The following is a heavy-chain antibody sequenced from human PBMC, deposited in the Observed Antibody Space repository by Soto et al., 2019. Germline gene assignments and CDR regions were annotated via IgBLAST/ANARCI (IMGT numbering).Heavy chain of an antibody. V-gene: IGHV4-4*02. Sequence: QVQLKESGPGLVKPSGTLSLTCAVSGGSISSINWWSWVRQPPGKVLDWIGEIYHSGSTNYNPSLKSRVTISVDKSKNQFSRKLSSVTVADTAVYYCARAERKWEPFDYWGQGTLVTVSS. J-gene: IGHJ4*02. CDR3: ARAERKWEPFDY. CDR1: GGSISSINW. D-gene: IGHD1-26*01. CDR2: IYHSGST.